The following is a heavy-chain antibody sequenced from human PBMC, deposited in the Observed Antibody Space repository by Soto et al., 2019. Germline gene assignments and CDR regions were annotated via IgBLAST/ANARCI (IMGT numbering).Heavy chain of an antibody. Sequence: QVQLQESGPGLVKPSQTLSLTCSVSCDSIRGGGHYWNWIRQFPVKGLEWIGYVYHSGSTHYNPSLRGRLTISIDTSKNQFAVRLISVTAADTALYYCARDTGLAPTVWGYWGHGTQVTVSS. V-gene: IGHV4-31*03. J-gene: IGHJ4*03. CDR2: VYHSGST. CDR1: CDSIRGGGHY. CDR3: ARDTGLAPTVWGY. D-gene: IGHD7-27*01.